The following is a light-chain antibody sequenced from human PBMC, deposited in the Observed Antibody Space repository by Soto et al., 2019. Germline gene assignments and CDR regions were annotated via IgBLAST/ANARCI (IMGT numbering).Light chain of an antibody. CDR1: SSGVGTYTL. Sequence: QSALAQPASVSGSPGQSITISCTATSSGVGTYTLVSWYLLHPGKAPKLVIYEANQRPAGASKPFSGAKSGDTASPTISGLQAEDEAAYCCTSYAGAITFYDFGTGTKVTVL. J-gene: IGLJ1*01. V-gene: IGLV2-23*01. CDR2: EAN. CDR3: TSYAGAITFYD.